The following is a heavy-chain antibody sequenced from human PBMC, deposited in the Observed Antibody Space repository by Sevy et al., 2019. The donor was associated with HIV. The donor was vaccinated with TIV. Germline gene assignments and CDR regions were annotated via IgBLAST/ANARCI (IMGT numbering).Heavy chain of an antibody. J-gene: IGHJ4*02. D-gene: IGHD3-22*01. CDR2: ISYDGSNK. Sequence: GGSLRLSCAASGFTFSSYGMHWVRQAPGKGLEWVAVISYDGSNKYYADSVKGRFTISRDNSKNTLYLQMNSLRAEDTAVYYCAKDLAYYYDSSGFYYWGQGTLVTVSS. CDR3: AKDLAYYYDSSGFYY. CDR1: GFTFSSYG. V-gene: IGHV3-30*18.